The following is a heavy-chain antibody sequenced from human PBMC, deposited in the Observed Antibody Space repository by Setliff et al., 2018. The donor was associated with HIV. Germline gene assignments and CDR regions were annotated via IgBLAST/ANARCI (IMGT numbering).Heavy chain of an antibody. V-gene: IGHV3-21*06. Sequence: GGSLRLSCAASGFVFRNYNMNWVRQAPGKGLEWVSSVSSDGRYIYYADSVRGRFTISRDDAKSSLYQQMYSLRAEDTAIYYCARDRASSAYYSHFDYWGQGNMVTVSS. J-gene: IGHJ4*02. CDR2: VSSDGRYI. D-gene: IGHD3-22*01. CDR1: GFVFRNYN. CDR3: ARDRASSAYYSHFDY.